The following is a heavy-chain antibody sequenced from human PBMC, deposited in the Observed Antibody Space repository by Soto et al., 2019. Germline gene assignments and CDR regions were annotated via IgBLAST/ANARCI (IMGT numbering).Heavy chain of an antibody. CDR1: GDSVSSNSAA. J-gene: IGHJ4*02. Sequence: LSQTLSLTCAISGDSVSSNSAAWNLIRQSPSRGLEWLGRTYYRSKWYNDYAISVKSRITINPDTSKNQFSLQLNSVTPEDTAVYYCARIVGATADYWGQGTLVTVSS. CDR3: ARIVGATADY. D-gene: IGHD1-26*01. V-gene: IGHV6-1*01. CDR2: TYYRSKWYN.